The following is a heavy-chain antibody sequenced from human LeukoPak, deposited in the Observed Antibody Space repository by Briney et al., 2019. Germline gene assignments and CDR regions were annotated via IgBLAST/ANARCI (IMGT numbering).Heavy chain of an antibody. Sequence: SETLSLTCAVYGGSFSGYYWSWIRRPPGKGLEWIGEINHSGSTNYNPSLKSRVTISVDTSKNQFSLKLSSVTAADTAVYYCARERTLRFLEWLLPPDHWFDPWGQGTLVTVSS. CDR2: INHSGST. V-gene: IGHV4-34*01. CDR1: GGSFSGYY. CDR3: ARERTLRFLEWLLPPDHWFDP. J-gene: IGHJ5*02. D-gene: IGHD3-3*01.